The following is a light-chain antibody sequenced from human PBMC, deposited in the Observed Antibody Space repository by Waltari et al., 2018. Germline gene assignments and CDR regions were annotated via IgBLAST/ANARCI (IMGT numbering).Light chain of an antibody. Sequence: TQSPATLSVSPGETATLSCMTSPRVNINNRPLLAWYQHRPGQAPRLLIYDGSTRATGVPDRFSGSGSTTQFTLTISGLQSDDFATYYCQQYYVWPRTFGQGTKLEIK. CDR2: DGS. V-gene: IGKV3-15*01. CDR3: QQYYVWPRT. J-gene: IGKJ2*01. CDR1: PRVNINNRPL.